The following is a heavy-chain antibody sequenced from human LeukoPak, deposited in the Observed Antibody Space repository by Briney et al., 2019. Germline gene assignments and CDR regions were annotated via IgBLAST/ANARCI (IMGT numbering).Heavy chain of an antibody. CDR1: GGSFSGYY. J-gene: IGHJ5*02. Sequence: SETLSLTCAVYGGSFSGYYWSWIRQPPGKGLEWIGEINHSGSTNYNPSLKSRVIISVDTSKSQFSLKLSSVTAADTAVYYCARGHSWFDPWGQGTLVTVSS. V-gene: IGHV4-34*01. CDR2: INHSGST. CDR3: ARGHSWFDP.